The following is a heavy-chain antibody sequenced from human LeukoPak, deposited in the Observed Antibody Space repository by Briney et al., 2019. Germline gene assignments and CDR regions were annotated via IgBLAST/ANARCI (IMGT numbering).Heavy chain of an antibody. V-gene: IGHV3-74*01. Sequence: GGSLRLSCVASGFTFSNYWMHWVRQPPGKGLVWVSRIYVDGRTTNYADSVKGRFTISRDNAKNTVYLAMNSLSVEDTATYYCIRDFRSADLWGQGTLVTVTS. J-gene: IGHJ5*02. CDR3: IRDFRSADL. CDR1: GFTFSNYW. CDR2: IYVDGRTT.